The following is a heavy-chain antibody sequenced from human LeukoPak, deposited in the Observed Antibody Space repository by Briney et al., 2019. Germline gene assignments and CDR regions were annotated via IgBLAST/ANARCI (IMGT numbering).Heavy chain of an antibody. D-gene: IGHD3-10*01. CDR3: ARIPLYYGSGSYNVDY. CDR1: GYTLTELS. CDR2: FDPEDGET. V-gene: IGHV1-24*01. J-gene: IGHJ4*02. Sequence: ASVKVSCKVSGYTLTELSMHWVRQAPGKGREWMGGFDPEDGETIYAQKFQGRVTMTEDTSTDTAYMELSSLRSEDTAVYYCARIPLYYGSGSYNVDYWGQGTLVTVSS.